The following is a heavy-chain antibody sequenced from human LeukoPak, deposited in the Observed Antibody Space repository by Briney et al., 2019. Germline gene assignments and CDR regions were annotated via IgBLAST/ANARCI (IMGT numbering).Heavy chain of an antibody. CDR3: ARVGYDYVWGSYRTDYYYGMDV. CDR1: GYTFTSYG. J-gene: IGHJ6*02. CDR2: ISAYNGNT. D-gene: IGHD3-16*02. Sequence: ASVKVSCKASGYTFTSYGISWVRQAPGQGLEWMGWISAYNGNTNYAQKLQGRVTMTTDTSTSTAYMELRSLRSDDTAVYYCARVGYDYVWGSYRTDYYYGMDVWGQGTTVTVSS. V-gene: IGHV1-18*01.